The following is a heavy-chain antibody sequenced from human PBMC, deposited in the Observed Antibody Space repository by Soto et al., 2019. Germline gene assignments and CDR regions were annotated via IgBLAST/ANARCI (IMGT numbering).Heavy chain of an antibody. CDR3: AVTSDYASWFDP. D-gene: IGHD5-12*01. J-gene: IGHJ5*02. V-gene: IGHV3-23*01. CDR1: AFTFSSYA. CDR2: ISGSGGST. Sequence: EVQLLESGGGLVQPGGSLRLSCAASAFTFSSYAMSWVRQAPGKGLEWVSAISGSGGSTYYADSVKGRFTISRDNSKNTLYLQMNSLRAEDTAVYYCAVTSDYASWFDPWGQGTLVTVSS.